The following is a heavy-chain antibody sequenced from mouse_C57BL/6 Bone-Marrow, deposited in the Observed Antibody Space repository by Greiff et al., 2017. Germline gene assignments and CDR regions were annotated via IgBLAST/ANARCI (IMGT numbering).Heavy chain of an antibody. CDR3: TTRYYYAMDY. CDR1: GFNIKDDY. J-gene: IGHJ4*01. Sequence: EVKLQQSGAELVRPGASVKLSCTASGFNIKDDYMHWVKQRPEQGLEWIGWIDPENGDTEYASKFQGKATITADTSSNTAYLQLSSLTSEDTAVYYCTTRYYYAMDYWGQGTSVTVSS. CDR2: IDPENGDT. V-gene: IGHV14-4*01.